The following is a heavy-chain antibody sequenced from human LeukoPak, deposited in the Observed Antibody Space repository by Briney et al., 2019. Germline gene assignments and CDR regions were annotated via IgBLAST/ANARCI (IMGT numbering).Heavy chain of an antibody. CDR2: IYHSGST. CDR1: GGSISSGGYY. Sequence: SQTLSLTCTVSGGSISSGGYYWSWIRQPPGKGLEWIGYIYHSGSTYYNPSLKSRVTISVDRSKNQFSLKLSSVTAADTAVYYCARDLGTGWLDYWGQGTLVTVSS. V-gene: IGHV4-30-2*01. J-gene: IGHJ4*02. D-gene: IGHD6-19*01. CDR3: ARDLGTGWLDY.